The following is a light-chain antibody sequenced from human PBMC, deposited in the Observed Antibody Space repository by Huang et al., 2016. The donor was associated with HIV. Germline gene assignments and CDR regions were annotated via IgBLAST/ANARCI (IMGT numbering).Light chain of an antibody. CDR3: MQSIQLPLT. V-gene: IGKV2-29*03. Sequence: DIVMTQTPLSLSVTPGQSASISCKSSQSLLHGDGKTSLYWYLQKPGQSPQLLIAEVSSRFAGVPERFSGSGSETDFTLKISRVEAGDVGVYYCMQSIQLPLTFGPGTKVDVK. CDR1: QSLLHGDGKTS. J-gene: IGKJ3*01. CDR2: EVS.